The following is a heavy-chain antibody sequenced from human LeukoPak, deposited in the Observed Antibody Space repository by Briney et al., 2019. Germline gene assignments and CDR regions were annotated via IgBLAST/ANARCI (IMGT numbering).Heavy chain of an antibody. D-gene: IGHD3-16*01. CDR1: GFSFSAFA. CDR3: ARDPVGGIGHYLGPSYFDS. CDR2: IRGSGSST. Sequence: GRSLRLSCAASGFSFSAFAMSWVRQAPGQGLEWVAGIRGSGSSTYDAHSVRGRFTITRDNSKDTLYLQMNTLRAEDTAIYYCARDPVGGIGHYLGPSYFDSWGQGTLVTVSS. V-gene: IGHV3-23*01. J-gene: IGHJ4*02.